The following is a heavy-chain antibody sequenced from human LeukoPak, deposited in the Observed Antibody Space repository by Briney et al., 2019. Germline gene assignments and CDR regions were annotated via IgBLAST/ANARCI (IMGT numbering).Heavy chain of an antibody. CDR2: ISGSGGST. CDR3: AKGRISYSSFDY. Sequence: GGSLRLSCAAPGFTFSSYGMSWVRQAPGKGLEWVSAISGSGGSTYYADSVKGRFTISRDNSKNTLYLQMNSLRAEDTAVYYCAKGRISYSSFDYWGQGTLVTVSS. D-gene: IGHD1-26*01. V-gene: IGHV3-23*01. J-gene: IGHJ4*02. CDR1: GFTFSSYG.